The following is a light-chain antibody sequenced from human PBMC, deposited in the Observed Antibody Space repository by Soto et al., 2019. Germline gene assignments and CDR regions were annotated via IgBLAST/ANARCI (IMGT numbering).Light chain of an antibody. Sequence: QSALTQPASVSGSPGQSITISCTGSSSDVGSYNLVSWYQQHPGKAPKLMIYEVSERPSGVSNRFSGSKSGSTASLTISGLQAVDEADYYCYSYAGLGIYVFGTGTKVTVL. V-gene: IGLV2-23*02. CDR2: EVS. J-gene: IGLJ1*01. CDR1: SSDVGSYNL. CDR3: YSYAGLGIYV.